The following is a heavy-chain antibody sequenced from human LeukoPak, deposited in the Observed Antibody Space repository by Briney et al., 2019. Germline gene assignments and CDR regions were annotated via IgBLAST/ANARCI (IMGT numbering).Heavy chain of an antibody. CDR1: GGSISSGSYY. D-gene: IGHD5-12*01. V-gene: IGHV4-61*02. Sequence: SQTLSLTCTVSGGSISSGSYYWSWIRQPAGKGLEWIGRIYTSGSTNYNPSLKSRVTISVDTSKNQFSLKLSSVTAADTAVYYCARTLYSGYDYVFDYWGQGTLVTVSS. J-gene: IGHJ4*02. CDR3: ARTLYSGYDYVFDY. CDR2: IYTSGST.